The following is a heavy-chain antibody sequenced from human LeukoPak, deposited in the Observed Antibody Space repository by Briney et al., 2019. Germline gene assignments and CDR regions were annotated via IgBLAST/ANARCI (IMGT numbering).Heavy chain of an antibody. D-gene: IGHD2-2*01. CDR3: ARDRVRDGMDV. V-gene: IGHV1-18*01. CDR1: GYTSTSYG. Sequence: GASVKVSCKASGYTSTSYGISWVRQAPGQGLEWMGWISAYNGNTNYAQKLQGRVTMTTDTSTSTAYMELRSLRSDDPDVYYCARDRVRDGMDVWGQGTTVTVSS. CDR2: ISAYNGNT. J-gene: IGHJ6*02.